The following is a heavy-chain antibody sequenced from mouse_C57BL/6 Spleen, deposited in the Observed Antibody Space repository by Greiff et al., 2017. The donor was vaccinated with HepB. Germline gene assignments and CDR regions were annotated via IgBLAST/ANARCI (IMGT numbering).Heavy chain of an antibody. D-gene: IGHD1-1*01. CDR3: ARDGASRGRGYFDV. V-gene: IGHV3-6*01. CDR1: GYSITSGYY. CDR2: ISYDGSN. Sequence: EVKLQESGPGLVKPSQSLSLTCSVTGYSITSGYYWNWIRQFPGNKLEWMGYISYDGSNNYNPSLKNRISITRDTSKNQFFLKLNSVTTEDTATYYCARDGASRGRGYFDVWGTGTTVTVSS. J-gene: IGHJ1*03.